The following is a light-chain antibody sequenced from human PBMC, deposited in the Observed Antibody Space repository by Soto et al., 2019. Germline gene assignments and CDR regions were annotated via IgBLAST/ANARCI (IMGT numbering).Light chain of an antibody. CDR2: DDN. V-gene: IGLV3-21*02. Sequence: SYELTQPPSVSVAPEQTARISCGGDDIATKSVHWSQQKPGQAPVLVVYDDNDRPSGIPERLSGSNSGDTATLTISRVEAGDEADYYCQVWDSSSDHYVFGSGTKVTVL. CDR1: DIATKS. CDR3: QVWDSSSDHYV. J-gene: IGLJ1*01.